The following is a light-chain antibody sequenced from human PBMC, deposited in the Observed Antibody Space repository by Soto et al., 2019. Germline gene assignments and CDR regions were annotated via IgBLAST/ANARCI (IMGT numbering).Light chain of an antibody. Sequence: DIQMTQSPSTLSASVGDRVTITCRASQSIDSGLAWYQQKPGKAPKLLIYKPSTLESRVPLRFSGSGSGTEFTLTITSLQPDDFATYYCEQYHFFWTFGQGTRVEIK. CDR3: EQYHFFWT. J-gene: IGKJ1*01. CDR2: KPS. CDR1: QSIDSG. V-gene: IGKV1-5*03.